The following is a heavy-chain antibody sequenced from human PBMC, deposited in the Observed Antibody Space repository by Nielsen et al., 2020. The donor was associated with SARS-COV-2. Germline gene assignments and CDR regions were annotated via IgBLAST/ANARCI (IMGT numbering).Heavy chain of an antibody. Sequence: ASVKVSCKASGGTFSSYAISWVRQAPGQGLEWMGWINTNTGNPTYAQGFTGRFVFSLDTSVSTAYLQISSLKAEDTAVYYCARVQLVNPYLTLPHFDYWGQGTLVTVSS. CDR3: ARVQLVNPYLTLPHFDY. D-gene: IGHD6-13*01. J-gene: IGHJ4*02. V-gene: IGHV7-4-1*02. CDR2: INTNTGNP. CDR1: GGTFSSYA.